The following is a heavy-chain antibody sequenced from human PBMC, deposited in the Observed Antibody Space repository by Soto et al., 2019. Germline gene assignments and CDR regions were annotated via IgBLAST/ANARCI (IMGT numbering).Heavy chain of an antibody. Sequence: GASVKVSCKASGYTFTGYYMHWVLQAPGQGLEWMGWINPNSGGTNYAQKFQGWVTMTRDTSISTAYMELSRLRSDDTAVYYCARALAVAGPLYYYYYGMDVWGQGTTVTVSS. V-gene: IGHV1-2*04. J-gene: IGHJ6*02. D-gene: IGHD6-19*01. CDR1: GYTFTGYY. CDR2: INPNSGGT. CDR3: ARALAVAGPLYYYYYGMDV.